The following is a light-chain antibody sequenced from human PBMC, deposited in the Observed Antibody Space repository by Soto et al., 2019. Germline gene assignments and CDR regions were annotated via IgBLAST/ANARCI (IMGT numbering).Light chain of an antibody. CDR1: QSVSSY. CDR3: QQYNNWPPIT. V-gene: IGKV3D-15*01. J-gene: IGKJ5*01. CDR2: GAS. Sequence: TQSPCTLSSSPGRRSTLSCRASQSVSSYLAWYQQKPGQAPRLLXYGASTRATGVPARFSGSGSGTEFSLSISSLQSEDSAVYYCQQYNNWPPITFGQGTRLEIK.